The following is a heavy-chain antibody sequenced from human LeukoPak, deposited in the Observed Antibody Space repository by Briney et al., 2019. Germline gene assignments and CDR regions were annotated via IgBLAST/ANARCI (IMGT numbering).Heavy chain of an antibody. CDR3: ARRGYPVYYYYMDV. CDR1: GYSFSTYG. Sequence: ASVKVSCKTSGYSFSTYGISWVRQAPGQGLEWMGWISADNGKTNYAQKLQGRVTMTTDTSTTTAYMELRSLRSDDTAVYYCARRGYPVYYYYMDVWGKGTTVTISS. CDR2: ISADNGKT. D-gene: IGHD5-12*01. J-gene: IGHJ6*03. V-gene: IGHV1-18*01.